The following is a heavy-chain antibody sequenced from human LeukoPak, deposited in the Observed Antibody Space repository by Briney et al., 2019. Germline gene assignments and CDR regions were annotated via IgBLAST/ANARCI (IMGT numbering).Heavy chain of an antibody. CDR3: TRALTESGAKYFSDS. D-gene: IGHD4/OR15-4a*01. CDR1: GFTFGDYA. CDR2: IRSKAFGGTP. J-gene: IGHJ4*02. Sequence: PGGSLGLSCTASGFTFGDYAMSWVRQAPGKGLEWVSLIRSKAFGGTPEYGAPVKDRFIVSRDDSQRIAYLQMNNLKTEDTAVYYCTRALTESGAKYFSDSWGQGTLVTVSS. V-gene: IGHV3-49*04.